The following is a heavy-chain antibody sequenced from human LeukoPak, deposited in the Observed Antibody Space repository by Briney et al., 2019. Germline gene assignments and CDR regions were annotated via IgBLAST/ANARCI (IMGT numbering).Heavy chain of an antibody. CDR1: GGSISSYY. J-gene: IGHJ4*02. CDR3: ARDHYCSSTSCLPDY. Sequence: SETLSLTCTVSGGSISSYYWSWIWQPPGKGLEWIGYIYYSGSTNYNPSLKSRVTISVDTSKNQFSLKLSSVTAVDTAVYYCARDHYCSSTSCLPDYWGQGTLVTVSS. D-gene: IGHD2-2*01. CDR2: IYYSGST. V-gene: IGHV4-59*12.